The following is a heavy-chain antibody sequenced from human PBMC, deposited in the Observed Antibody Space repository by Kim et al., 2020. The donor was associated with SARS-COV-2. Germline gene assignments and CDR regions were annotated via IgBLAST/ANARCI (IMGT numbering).Heavy chain of an antibody. D-gene: IGHD3-10*01. V-gene: IGHV3-23*01. CDR3: AKDRPFLTYGSGSYSDY. Sequence: GGSLRLSCAASGFTFSSYAMSWVRQAPGKGLEWVSAISGSGGSTYYADSVKGRFTISRDNSKNTLYLQMNSLRAEDTAVYYCAKDRPFLTYGSGSYSDYWGQGTLVTVSS. J-gene: IGHJ4*02. CDR2: ISGSGGST. CDR1: GFTFSSYA.